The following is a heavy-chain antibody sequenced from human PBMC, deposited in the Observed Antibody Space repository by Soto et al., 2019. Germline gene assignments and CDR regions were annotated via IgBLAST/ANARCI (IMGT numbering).Heavy chain of an antibody. V-gene: IGHV3-74*01. CDR3: ARQIYDSDTGPNFQYYFDS. D-gene: IGHD3-22*01. J-gene: IGHJ4*02. CDR2: MNPDGSAI. Sequence: GGSLRLSCVVSGFTFSSSWMHWVRQGPGKGLVWVSRMNPDGSAINYADSVKGRFTTSRDNAKNILYLQMNSLRASDTAMYYCARQIYDSDTGPNFQYYFDSWGQGTPVTVSS. CDR1: GFTFSSSW.